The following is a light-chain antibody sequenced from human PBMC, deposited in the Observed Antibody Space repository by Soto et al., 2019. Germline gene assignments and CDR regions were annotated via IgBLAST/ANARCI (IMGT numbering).Light chain of an antibody. CDR2: DAS. J-gene: IGKJ3*01. CDR1: QSVSSY. CDR3: QQRRNWPLT. Sequence: EVVLTQSPATLSFSPGERATLSCRASQSVSSYLAWYQQKPGQAPRLLIYDASNRATGIPARFSGSGSGTDFSSTIRSLEPEDFAVYSCQQRRNWPLTLGRGTKVDIK. V-gene: IGKV3-11*01.